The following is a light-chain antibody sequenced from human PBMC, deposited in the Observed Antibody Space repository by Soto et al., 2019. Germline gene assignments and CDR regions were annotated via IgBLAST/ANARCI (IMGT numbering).Light chain of an antibody. Sequence: QSVLTQPRSVSGSPGQSVAISCTGTSSDVGGYNYVSWYQQHPGKAPKLMIYDATKRPSGVPDRFSGSSSGNTASLTISGLQAEDEADYFCCSYAGSYSYVFGTGTKVTVL. J-gene: IGLJ1*01. CDR3: CSYAGSYSYV. V-gene: IGLV2-11*01. CDR2: DAT. CDR1: SSDVGGYNY.